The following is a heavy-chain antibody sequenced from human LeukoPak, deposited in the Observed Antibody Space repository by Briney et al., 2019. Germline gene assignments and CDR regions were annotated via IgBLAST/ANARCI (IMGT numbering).Heavy chain of an antibody. V-gene: IGHV3-53*01. J-gene: IGHJ5*02. Sequence: GGSLRLSCAASGFTVSSNYMSWVRQAPGKGLEWVSVIYSGGSTYYADSVKGRFTISRDNSKNTLYLQMNSLKIEDTAVYYCTTHRGEWVLGSWGQGTLVTVSS. CDR1: GFTVSSNY. CDR3: TTHRGEWVLGS. CDR2: IYSGGST. D-gene: IGHD3-16*01.